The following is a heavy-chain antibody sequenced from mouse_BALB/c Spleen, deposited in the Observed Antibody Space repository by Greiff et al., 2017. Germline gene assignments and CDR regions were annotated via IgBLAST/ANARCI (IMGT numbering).Heavy chain of an antibody. Sequence: QVQLQQSGAELVRPGSSVKISCKASGYAFSSYWMNWVKQRPGQGLEWIGQIYPGDGDTNYNGKFKGKATLTADKSSSTAYMQLSSLTSEDSAVYFCARVYGYYFDYWGQGTLVTVSA. CDR3: ARVYGYYFDY. CDR2: IYPGDGDT. D-gene: IGHD2-3*01. V-gene: IGHV1-80*01. J-gene: IGHJ3*01. CDR1: GYAFSSYW.